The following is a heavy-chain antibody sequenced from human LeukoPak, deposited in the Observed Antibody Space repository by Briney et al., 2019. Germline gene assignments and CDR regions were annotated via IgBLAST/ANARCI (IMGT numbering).Heavy chain of an antibody. D-gene: IGHD6-19*01. J-gene: IGHJ4*03. V-gene: IGHV2-5*02. CDR2: NYWVHDK. CDR1: GFGFATRQGG. Sequence: SGPTLLNPPPTLTLTGTFSGFGFATRQGGGGWSRQPPVKALEWLCVNYWVHDKRYRPSLRHSLAITKDTSKHQVLLPMPTMDPADTATYYCAHRPSGFMSGWDNCYFDHWPPGPLVTVSS. CDR3: AHRPSGFMSGWDNCYFDH.